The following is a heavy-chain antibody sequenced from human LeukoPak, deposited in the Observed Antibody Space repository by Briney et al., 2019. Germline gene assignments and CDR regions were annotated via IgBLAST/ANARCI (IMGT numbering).Heavy chain of an antibody. D-gene: IGHD6-6*01. CDR3: ARHDSENSSSPEAFDI. V-gene: IGHV5-51*01. CDR1: GYSFSNNW. J-gene: IGHJ3*02. Sequence: GESLKISCKGSGYSFSNNWIGWVRQMPGKGLEWMGIIYPGDSDTRYSPSFQGQVTISVDKSISTAYLQWSSLKASDTAIYYCARHDSENSSSPEAFDIWAQGKMVTASS. CDR2: IYPGDSDT.